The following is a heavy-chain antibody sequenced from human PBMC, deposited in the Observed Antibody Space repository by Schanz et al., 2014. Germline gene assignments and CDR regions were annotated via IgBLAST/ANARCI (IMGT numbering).Heavy chain of an antibody. CDR2: MYINSGST. CDR3: RKGMDSYVSGSDH. Sequence: EVQLVESGGGLIQPGGSLRLSCAVSGFTVNTNYMSWVRQAPGKGLEWISSMYINSGSTQYADSVKGRFIISRDSSKNTLFLQMNSLRAEDAALDYCRKGMDSYVSGSDHWGQGTLVTVSS. D-gene: IGHD3-10*01. J-gene: IGHJ4*02. V-gene: IGHV3-53*01. CDR1: GFTVNTNY.